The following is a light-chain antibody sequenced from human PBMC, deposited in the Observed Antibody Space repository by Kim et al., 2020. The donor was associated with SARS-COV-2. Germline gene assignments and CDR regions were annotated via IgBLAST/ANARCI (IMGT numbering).Light chain of an antibody. J-gene: IGLJ2*01. V-gene: IGLV7-46*01. Sequence: GGTVTPTCGSSTVAVTRGDYSYWFQQKPGQAPKTLIYHTNNKLSWTPARFSGSLLGGKAALTLSGAQPEDEAEYYCLLSYGGSRVFGGGTRLTVL. CDR1: TVAVTRGDY. CDR2: HTN. CDR3: LLSYGGSRV.